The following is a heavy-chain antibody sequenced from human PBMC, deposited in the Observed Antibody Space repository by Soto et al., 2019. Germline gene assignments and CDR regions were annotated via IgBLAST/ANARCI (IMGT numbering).Heavy chain of an antibody. D-gene: IGHD3-3*01. V-gene: IGHV4-30-4*01. CDR1: GGSISSGEYY. CDR2: IYYSGST. Sequence: PSETLSLTCTVSGGSISSGEYYWSWIRQPPGKGLEWIGYIYYSGSTYYNPSLKSRVTISVDTSKNQFSLKLGSVTAADTAVYYCARVKEENDFYFDYWGQGTLVTVSS. CDR3: ARVKEENDFYFDY. J-gene: IGHJ4*02.